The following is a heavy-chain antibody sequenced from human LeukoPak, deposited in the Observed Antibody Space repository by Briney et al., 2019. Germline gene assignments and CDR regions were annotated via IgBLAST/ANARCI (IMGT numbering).Heavy chain of an antibody. Sequence: PGRSLRLSCAASGFTFRSYGIHWVRQAPGKGLEWVAVISYDGSNKDYADSVKGRFTISRDNSKNTLYLQMNSLRAEDTAVYYCARVSEDYSSGWYEEYFQYWGQGTLVIVSS. CDR3: ARVSEDYSSGWYEEYFQY. V-gene: IGHV3-30-3*01. D-gene: IGHD6-19*01. J-gene: IGHJ1*01. CDR2: ISYDGSNK. CDR1: GFTFRSYG.